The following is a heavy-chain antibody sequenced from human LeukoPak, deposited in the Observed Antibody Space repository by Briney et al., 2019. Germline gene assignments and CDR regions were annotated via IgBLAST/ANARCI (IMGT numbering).Heavy chain of an antibody. V-gene: IGHV4-34*01. D-gene: IGHD2-21*02. J-gene: IGHJ4*01. CDR1: GGSIRSYY. Sequence: SETLSLTCTVSGGSIRSYYWSWIRQPPGKGLEWIGEINHSGSTNYNPSLKSRVTISVDTSKNQFSLKLSSVTAADTAVYYCARRAYCGGDCYSGDFDYWGQGTLVTVSS. CDR2: INHSGST. CDR3: ARRAYCGGDCYSGDFDY.